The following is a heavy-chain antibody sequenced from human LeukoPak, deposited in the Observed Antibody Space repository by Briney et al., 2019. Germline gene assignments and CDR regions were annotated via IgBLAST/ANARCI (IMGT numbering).Heavy chain of an antibody. CDR2: INPNSGGT. J-gene: IGHJ6*03. D-gene: IGHD6-19*01. Sequence: ASVKVSCKASGYIFSGYYLHWVRQAPGQGLEWMGWINPNSGGTNYAQKFQGRVTMTRDTSISTAYMELSRLRSDDTAVYYCARDRGRIAVAGTEDYYYYMDVWGKGTTVTVSS. CDR3: ARDRGRIAVAGTEDYYYYMDV. V-gene: IGHV1-2*02. CDR1: GYIFSGYY.